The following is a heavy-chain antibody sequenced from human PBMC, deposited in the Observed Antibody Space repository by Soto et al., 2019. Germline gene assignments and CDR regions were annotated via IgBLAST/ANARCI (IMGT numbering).Heavy chain of an antibody. CDR3: ASGYSSGWPG. Sequence: QVQLVESGGGVVQPGRSLRLSCAASGFTFSSYAMHWVRQAPGKGLEWVAVISYDGSNKYYADSVKGRFTISRDNSKNTLYLQMNSLRDEDTAVYYCASGYSSGWPGWGQGTLVTVSS. CDR2: ISYDGSNK. J-gene: IGHJ4*02. CDR1: GFTFSSYA. V-gene: IGHV3-30-3*01. D-gene: IGHD6-19*01.